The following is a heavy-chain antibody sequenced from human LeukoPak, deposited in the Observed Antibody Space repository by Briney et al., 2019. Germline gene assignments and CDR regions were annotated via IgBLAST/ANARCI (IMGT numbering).Heavy chain of an antibody. Sequence: GGSLRLSCAASGFSFGTFWMSWVRQAPGKGLEWVANIKQDGNEKYYVDSVKGRFTISRDNAKNSLYLQMNSLRAEDTAVYYCARDYGGSSPFDYWGQGTLVTVSS. CDR2: IKQDGNEK. CDR1: GFSFGTFW. D-gene: IGHD4-23*01. CDR3: ARDYGGSSPFDY. J-gene: IGHJ4*02. V-gene: IGHV3-7*01.